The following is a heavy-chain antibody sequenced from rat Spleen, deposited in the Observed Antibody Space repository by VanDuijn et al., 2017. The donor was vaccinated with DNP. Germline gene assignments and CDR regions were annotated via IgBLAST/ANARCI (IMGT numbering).Heavy chain of an antibody. CDR1: GFSLAVNG. D-gene: IGHD1-9*01. CDR3: SKDSYGYNFDY. J-gene: IGHJ2*01. Sequence: QVQLEESGPGLMQPSETLSLTCTVSGFSLAVNGVAWVRQPPGKGLEWIAAISSGGDTHYNSVLKSRLSISRDTSESQVFLKVNSLQTDDTAIYFCSKDSYGYNFDYWGQGVMVTVSS. V-gene: IGHV2S8*01. CDR2: ISSGGDT.